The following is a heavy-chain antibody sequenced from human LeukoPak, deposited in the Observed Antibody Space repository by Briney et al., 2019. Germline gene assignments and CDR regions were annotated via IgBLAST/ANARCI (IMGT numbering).Heavy chain of an antibody. D-gene: IGHD6-19*01. CDR2: IYYSGST. CDR3: ARVPVNIAVAGTYEDY. CDR1: GGSISSSSYY. V-gene: IGHV4-39*07. J-gene: IGHJ4*02. Sequence: SETLSLTCTVSGGSISSSSYYWGWIRQPPGKGLEWIGSIYYSGSTYYNPSLKSRVTISVDTSKNQFSLKLSSVTAADTAVYYCARVPVNIAVAGTYEDYWGQGTLVTVSS.